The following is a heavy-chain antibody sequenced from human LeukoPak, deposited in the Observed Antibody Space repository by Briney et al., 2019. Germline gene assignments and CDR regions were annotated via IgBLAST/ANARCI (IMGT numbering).Heavy chain of an antibody. D-gene: IGHD5-12*01. CDR1: GFTFSENN. V-gene: IGHV3-30-3*01. CDR3: ARDRSGFYSVDY. CDR2: LSNDGNSY. J-gene: IGHJ4*02. Sequence: PGGSLRLSCAASGFTFSENNVHWVRQAPGKGLEWVAPLSNDGNSYAYADSVKGRFTLSGDKSKTTLYLQMNSLRAEDTAVYYCARDRSGFYSVDYWGQGTLVTVSS.